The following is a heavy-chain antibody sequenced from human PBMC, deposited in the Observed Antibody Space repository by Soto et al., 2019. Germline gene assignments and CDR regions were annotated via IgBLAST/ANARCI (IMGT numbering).Heavy chain of an antibody. CDR1: GFNFNSYT. D-gene: IGHD2-15*01. CDR2: ISSSGYI. V-gene: IGHV3-21*01. J-gene: IGHJ6*02. CDR3: ARDCSGGSCYPGMDV. Sequence: GGSLRLSCAASGFNFNSYTINWVRQAPGKRLEWLSSISSSGYIFSTDSVRGRFTISRDNAKNSVYLQINSLRAEDTAVYFCARDCSGGSCYPGMDVRGQGTTVTVSS.